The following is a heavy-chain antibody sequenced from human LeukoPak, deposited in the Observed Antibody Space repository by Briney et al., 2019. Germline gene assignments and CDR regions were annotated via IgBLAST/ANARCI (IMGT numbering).Heavy chain of an antibody. CDR3: ARLRKPTPGIAVAIDY. D-gene: IGHD6-19*01. V-gene: IGHV4-39*01. CDR1: GGSISSSSYY. J-gene: IGHJ4*02. CDR2: IYYSGST. Sequence: PSETLSLTCTVSGGSISSSSYYWGWIRQPPGKGLEWIGSIYYSGSTYYNPSLKSRVTISVDTSKNQFSLKLSSVTAADTAVYYCARLRKPTPGIAVAIDYWGQGTLVTVSS.